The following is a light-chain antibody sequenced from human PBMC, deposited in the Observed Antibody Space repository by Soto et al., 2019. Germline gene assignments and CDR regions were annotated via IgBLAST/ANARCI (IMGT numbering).Light chain of an antibody. V-gene: IGKV3-15*01. Sequence: EVVLTQSPATLSVSPGERATLSCRASQSVNNNLAWYQQKPGQAPRLLIYGASTRATDIPARFSGSGSGTEFTLTVSSLQSEDFAVYSCQQYHSWPLTFGGGTKVEIK. CDR3: QQYHSWPLT. J-gene: IGKJ4*01. CDR2: GAS. CDR1: QSVNNN.